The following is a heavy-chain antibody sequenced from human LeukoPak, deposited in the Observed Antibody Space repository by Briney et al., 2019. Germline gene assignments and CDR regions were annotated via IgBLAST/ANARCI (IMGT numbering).Heavy chain of an antibody. CDR1: GFTFSSYA. Sequence: GGSLRLSCAASGFTFSSYAMHWVRQAPGKGLEWVAVISYDGSNKYYADSVKGRFTISRDNSKNTLYLQMNSLRAEDTAVYYCAKDQGRYLFDYWGQGTLVTVSS. CDR2: ISYDGSNK. V-gene: IGHV3-30*04. D-gene: IGHD1-1*01. J-gene: IGHJ4*02. CDR3: AKDQGRYLFDY.